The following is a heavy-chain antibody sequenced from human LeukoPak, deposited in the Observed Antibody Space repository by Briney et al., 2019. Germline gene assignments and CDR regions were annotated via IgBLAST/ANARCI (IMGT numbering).Heavy chain of an antibody. V-gene: IGHV3-66*02. J-gene: IGHJ4*02. CDR3: ARDRYSSSSNFDY. Sequence: GGSLRLSCAASGFTVSSNHMSWVRQAPGKGLEWVSVIYSGGSTYYADSVKGRFTISRDNSKNTLYLQTNSLRAEDTAVYYCARDRYSSSSNFDYWGQGTLVTVSS. D-gene: IGHD6-13*01. CDR1: GFTVSSNH. CDR2: IYSGGST.